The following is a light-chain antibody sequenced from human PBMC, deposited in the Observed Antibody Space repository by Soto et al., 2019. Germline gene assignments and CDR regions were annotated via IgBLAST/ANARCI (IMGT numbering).Light chain of an antibody. CDR3: QQSYITPYT. J-gene: IGKJ2*01. CDR1: QNIAGY. CDR2: GSS. V-gene: IGKV1-39*01. Sequence: DLQMTQSPSSLSVSVGDRVTITCRASQNIAGYLNWYQQKPGKAPKLLIYGSSTLQSGVPSSFSGSGSGTDFTLTISSLQPEDFATYYCQQSYITPYTFGQGTKLEIK.